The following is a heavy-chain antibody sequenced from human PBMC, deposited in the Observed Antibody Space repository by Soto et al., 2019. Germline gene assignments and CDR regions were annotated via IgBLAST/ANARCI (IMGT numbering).Heavy chain of an antibody. CDR3: ARGVGNYPWSFHS. CDR1: GGSISDYF. J-gene: IGHJ4*02. CDR2: VYYTGNT. D-gene: IGHD3-16*02. Sequence: PSETLSLTCTVSGGSISDYFWSWIRQPPGKGLEWIGYVYYTGNTNSIPSLKSRVTISVDTSKNQFSLKLRSVTAADTAVYYCARGVGNYPWSFHSWGQGTLVTVSS. V-gene: IGHV4-59*01.